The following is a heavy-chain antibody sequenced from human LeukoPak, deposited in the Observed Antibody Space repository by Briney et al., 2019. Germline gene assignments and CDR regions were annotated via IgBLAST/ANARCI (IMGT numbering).Heavy chain of an antibody. CDR1: GGSVSTGSYY. J-gene: IGHJ5*02. D-gene: IGHD2-15*01. Sequence: SETLSPTSTVSGGSVSTGSYYWNWILQPPWKGLEWIRLIVFSGSTNYNPSRKSRVTISVDTSKNQCSLKLSSVTAADTAVYYCARDPRSSGYCSGGSCTDWFDPWGQGTLVTVSS. CDR3: ARDPRSSGYCSGGSCTDWFDP. V-gene: IGHV4-61*01. CDR2: IVFSGST.